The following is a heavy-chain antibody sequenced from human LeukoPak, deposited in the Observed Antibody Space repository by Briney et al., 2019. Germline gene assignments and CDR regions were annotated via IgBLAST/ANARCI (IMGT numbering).Heavy chain of an antibody. CDR2: IYYSGST. V-gene: IGHV4-30-4*07. CDR1: GRSISSGGYS. Sequence: PSETLSLTCAVSGRSISSGGYSWSWIRQPPGKGLDWIGYIYYSGSTYYKTDSKSQLTISLKPSKHQSSRKQSSVTAPDLAVYYCARETASVYYFDYWGQGTLVTVSS. CDR3: ARETASVYYFDY. J-gene: IGHJ4*02. D-gene: IGHD5/OR15-5a*01.